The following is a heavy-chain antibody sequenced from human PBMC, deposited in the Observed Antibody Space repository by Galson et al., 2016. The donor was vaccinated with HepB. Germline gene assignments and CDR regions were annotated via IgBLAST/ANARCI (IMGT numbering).Heavy chain of an antibody. V-gene: IGHV4-4*02. CDR3: WNYFYYGLDV. Sequence: SETLSLTCAVSGGSISSSNWWSWVRQPPGKGLEWIGEIPHSGSANYNPSLKSRITLSVDKSKNLFSLKLSSVTAADTAVYYCWNYFYYGLDVWGQGTTVTVSS. CDR2: IPHSGSA. CDR1: GGSISSSNW. J-gene: IGHJ6*02.